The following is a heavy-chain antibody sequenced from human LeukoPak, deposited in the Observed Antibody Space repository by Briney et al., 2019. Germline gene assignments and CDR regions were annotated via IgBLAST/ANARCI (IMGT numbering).Heavy chain of an antibody. D-gene: IGHD1-26*01. V-gene: IGHV1-2*04. CDR1: GYTFTGYY. CDR2: INPNSGGT. CDR3: ASSIVGATSQANGAFDI. Sequence: ASVKVSCKASGYTFTGYYMHWVRQAPGQGLEWMGWINPNSGGTNYAQKFQGWVTMTRDTSISTAYMELSRLRSDDTAVYYCASSIVGATSQANGAFDIWGQGTMVTVSS. J-gene: IGHJ3*02.